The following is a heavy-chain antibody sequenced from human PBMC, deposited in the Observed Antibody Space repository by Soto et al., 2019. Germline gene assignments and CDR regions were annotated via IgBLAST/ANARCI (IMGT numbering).Heavy chain of an antibody. CDR1: GFTFSSYA. V-gene: IGHV3-30-3*01. D-gene: IGHD4-17*01. CDR3: ASQELPFTMTYYFDY. J-gene: IGHJ4*02. CDR2: ISYDGSYK. Sequence: GGSLRLSCAASGFTFSSYAMHWVRQAPGKGLEWVAVISYDGSYKYYADSVKGRFTISRDNSKNTLYLQMNSLRTEDTAVYYCASQELPFTMTYYFDYWGQGTLVTVSS.